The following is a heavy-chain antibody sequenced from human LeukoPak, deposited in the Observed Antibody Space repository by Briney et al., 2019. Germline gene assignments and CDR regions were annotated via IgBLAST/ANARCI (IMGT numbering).Heavy chain of an antibody. J-gene: IGHJ3*02. CDR3: ARMGPYAFDI. CDR2: IYYSGST. CDR1: GGSISSGDYY. Sequence: YPSETLSLTCTVSGGSISSGDYYWSWIRQPPGKGLEWIGYIYYSGSTYYNPSLMSRVTISVDTSKNQFSLKLSSVTAADTAVYYCARMGPYAFDIWGQGTMVTVSS. D-gene: IGHD5-24*01. V-gene: IGHV4-30-4*01.